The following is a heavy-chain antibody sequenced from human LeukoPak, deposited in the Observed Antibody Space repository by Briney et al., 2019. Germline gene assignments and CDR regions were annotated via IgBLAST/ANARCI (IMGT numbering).Heavy chain of an antibody. CDR1: GDSISSGGYY. CDR3: ARLELLWFGELSFDP. CDR2: IYYSGSA. V-gene: IGHV4-31*03. D-gene: IGHD3-10*01. J-gene: IGHJ5*02. Sequence: SQTLSLTCTVSGDSISSGGYYWSWIRQHPGKGLEWIGYIYYSGSAYYNPFLKSRVSISVDTSKNQFSLKLTSVTAADTAVYYCARLELLWFGELSFDPWGQGTLVTVSS.